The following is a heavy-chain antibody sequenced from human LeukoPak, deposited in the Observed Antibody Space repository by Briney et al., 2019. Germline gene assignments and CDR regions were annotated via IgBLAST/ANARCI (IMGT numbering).Heavy chain of an antibody. V-gene: IGHV3-73*01. CDR2: IRSTANGYAT. CDR1: GFTFSSYS. J-gene: IGHJ4*02. D-gene: IGHD6-6*01. Sequence: GGSLRLSCAASGFTFSSYSMNWVRQASGKGLGWAGRIRSTANGYATAYAASVKGRFTISRDNSKNTLYLQMNSLRAEDTAVYYCARDLPRTQLLKPPGDYWGQGTLVTVSS. CDR3: ARDLPRTQLLKPPGDY.